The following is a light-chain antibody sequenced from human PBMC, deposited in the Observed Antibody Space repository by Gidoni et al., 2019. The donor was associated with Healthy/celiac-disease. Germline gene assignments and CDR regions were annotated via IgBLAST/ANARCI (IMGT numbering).Light chain of an antibody. CDR1: QSISSW. CDR3: QQYKSYSLT. CDR2: EAS. V-gene: IGKV1-5*03. Sequence: DIQMTQSPSTLSASVGDRVTITCRASQSISSWLAWYQQKPGKAPKLLIYEASSLESGAPSRFSGSGSGTEFTLTISSLQPDDFATYYCQQYKSYSLTFGGXTKVEIK. J-gene: IGKJ4*01.